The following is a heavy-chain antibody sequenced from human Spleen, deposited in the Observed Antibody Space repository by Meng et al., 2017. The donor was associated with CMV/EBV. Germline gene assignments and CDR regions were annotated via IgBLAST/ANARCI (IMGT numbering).Heavy chain of an antibody. D-gene: IGHD3-10*01. CDR3: AKLGQLGDFGY. CDR1: GYTFTGYY. V-gene: IGHV1-2*02. CDR2: INAHSGVT. Sequence: SCKASGYTFTGYYRHWVRQAPGQGLEWMGWINAHSGVTNYAQKFQGRVTMTRDASINTAYMALTRLTSDDTAVYYCAKLGQLGDFGYWGQGTLVTVSS. J-gene: IGHJ4*02.